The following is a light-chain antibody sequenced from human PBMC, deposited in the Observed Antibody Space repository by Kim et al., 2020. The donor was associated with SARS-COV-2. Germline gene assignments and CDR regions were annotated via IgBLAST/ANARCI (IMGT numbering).Light chain of an antibody. CDR2: KAS. CDR1: QSISTW. V-gene: IGKV1-5*03. CDR3: QQYNSYSRT. Sequence: DIRMTQSPSTLSASVGDRVTITCRASQSISTWLAWYQEKPGKAPKVLIYKASTLESGVPSRFSGTGSGTEFTLTISSLQPDDFATYYCQQYNSYSRTFGGGTKVDIK. J-gene: IGKJ4*01.